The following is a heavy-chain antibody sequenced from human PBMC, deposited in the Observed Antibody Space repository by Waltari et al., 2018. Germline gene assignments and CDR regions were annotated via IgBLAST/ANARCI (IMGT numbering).Heavy chain of an antibody. CDR3: ARAPYYDFWSGYHSYFDY. Sequence: QVQLQQSGPGLVKPSQTLSLTCAISGDSVSSNSAAWNWIRQYPSRGLEWLGRTYYRSKWYNDYAVSVKSRITINPDTSKNQFSLQLNSVTPEDTAVYYCARAPYYDFWSGYHSYFDYWGQGTLVTVSS. CDR2: TYYRSKWYN. J-gene: IGHJ4*02. D-gene: IGHD3-3*01. CDR1: GDSVSSNSAA. V-gene: IGHV6-1*01.